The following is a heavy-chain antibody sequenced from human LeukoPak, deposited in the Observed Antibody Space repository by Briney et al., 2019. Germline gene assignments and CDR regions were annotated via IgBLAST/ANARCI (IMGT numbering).Heavy chain of an antibody. D-gene: IGHD2/OR15-2a*01. J-gene: IGHJ6*02. V-gene: IGHV3-74*01. CDR1: GFSFSSYW. Sequence: GGSLRLSCAASGFSFSSYWMHWLRQEPRKGLVWVSRISTDGSSRSYADSVKGRFTISRDNGKNTLYLQMNSLRAEDTAVYYCASYLTSIPSGMDVWGQGATVTVSS. CDR2: ISTDGSSR. CDR3: ASYLTSIPSGMDV.